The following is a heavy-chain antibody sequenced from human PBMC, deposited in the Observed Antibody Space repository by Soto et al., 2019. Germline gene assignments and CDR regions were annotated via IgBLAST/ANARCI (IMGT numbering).Heavy chain of an antibody. Sequence: EVQLLESGGGLVQPGGSLRLSCAASGLTFSSYAMSWVRQAPGKGLEWVSVISVSGGSTHYADSVQGRFTISRDNSKNTLYLQMNSLRAEDTAVYYCAKSSGSYGNPYYGMDVWGQGTTVTVSS. CDR3: AKSSGSYGNPYYGMDV. V-gene: IGHV3-23*01. J-gene: IGHJ6*02. CDR1: GLTFSSYA. CDR2: ISVSGGST. D-gene: IGHD1-26*01.